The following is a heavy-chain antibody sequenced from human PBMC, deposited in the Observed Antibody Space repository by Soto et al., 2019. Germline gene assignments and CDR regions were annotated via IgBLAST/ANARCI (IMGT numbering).Heavy chain of an antibody. Sequence: SVKVSCKASGGTFSSYAISWVRQAPGLGLEWMGGIIPIFGTANYAQKFQGRVTITADESTSTAYMELSSLRSEDTAVYYCARDSRNYYDSSGYLNWFDPWGQGTLVTVSS. CDR2: IIPIFGTA. V-gene: IGHV1-69*13. D-gene: IGHD3-22*01. J-gene: IGHJ5*02. CDR1: GGTFSSYA. CDR3: ARDSRNYYDSSGYLNWFDP.